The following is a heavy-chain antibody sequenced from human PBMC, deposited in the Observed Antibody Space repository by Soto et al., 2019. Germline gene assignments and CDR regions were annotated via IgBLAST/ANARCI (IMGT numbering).Heavy chain of an antibody. CDR2: IYYNGDT. D-gene: IGHD3-3*01. J-gene: IGHJ4*02. V-gene: IGHV4-30-4*01. CDR1: GVSINRGDYY. CDR3: AREGGDFVQVPYY. Sequence: QVRLQESGPKLVRPSQTLSLTCSVSGVSINRGDYYWSWIRQSPGRGLEWIGSIYYNGDTNYNPSLGSRVTMSVDTSKNQFVLDLQSVVAADTAVYFCAREGGDFVQVPYYWGQGTLITVS.